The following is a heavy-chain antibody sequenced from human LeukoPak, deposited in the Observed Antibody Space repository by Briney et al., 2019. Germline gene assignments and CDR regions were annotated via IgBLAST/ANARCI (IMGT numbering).Heavy chain of an antibody. V-gene: IGHV4-39*01. CDR1: GGSISSSSYY. CDR3: ARSSQKYGSGSFDY. D-gene: IGHD3-10*01. CDR2: IYYSGST. Sequence: SETLSLTCTVSGGSISSSSYYWGWIRQPPGKGLEWIGSIYYSGSTYYNPSLKSRVTISVDTSKNQFSLKLSSVTAADTAVYYCARSSQKYGSGSFDYWGQGTLVTVSS. J-gene: IGHJ4*02.